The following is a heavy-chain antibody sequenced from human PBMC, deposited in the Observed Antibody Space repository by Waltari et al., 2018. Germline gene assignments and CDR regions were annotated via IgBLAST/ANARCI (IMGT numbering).Heavy chain of an antibody. V-gene: IGHV1-69*01. CDR2: ISPIFGTA. CDR3: ARDNSGYGADYYYGMDV. Sequence: QVQLVQSGAEVKKPGSSVKVSCKASGGTFSSYAISWVRQAPGQGLEWMGGISPIFGTANYAQKCQGRVTITADESTSTAYMELSSLRSEDTAVYYCARDNSGYGADYYYGMDVWGQGTTVTVSS. J-gene: IGHJ6*02. CDR1: GGTFSSYA. D-gene: IGHD5-12*01.